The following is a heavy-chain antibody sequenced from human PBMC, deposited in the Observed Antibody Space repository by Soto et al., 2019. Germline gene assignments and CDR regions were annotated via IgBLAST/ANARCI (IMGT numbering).Heavy chain of an antibody. D-gene: IGHD5-12*01. Sequence: PGGSLRLSCAASGFTFSSYSMNWVRQAPGKGLEWVSYISSSSSTIYYADSVKGRFTISRDNAKNSLYLQMNSLRAEDTAVYYCARDTARGMTGGYSGFYNWFDPWGQGTLVTVSS. V-gene: IGHV3-48*01. CDR2: ISSSSSTI. J-gene: IGHJ5*02. CDR1: GFTFSSYS. CDR3: ARDTARGMTGGYSGFYNWFDP.